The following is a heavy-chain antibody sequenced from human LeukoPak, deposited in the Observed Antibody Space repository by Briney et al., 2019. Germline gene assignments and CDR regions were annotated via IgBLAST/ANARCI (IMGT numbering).Heavy chain of an antibody. CDR2: VFHSGST. J-gene: IGHJ6*03. D-gene: IGHD2-2*01. CDR3: ARQYCSSTSCYYYYYHMDV. Sequence: SETLSLTCTVSGDSISSSSYYWGWIRQPPGKGLVWIGSVFHSGSTYYNPSLKSRVTISVDTSKNQFSLKLSSVTAADTAVYYCARQYCSSTSCYYYYYHMDVWGKGTTVTVSS. V-gene: IGHV4-39*01. CDR1: GDSISSSSYY.